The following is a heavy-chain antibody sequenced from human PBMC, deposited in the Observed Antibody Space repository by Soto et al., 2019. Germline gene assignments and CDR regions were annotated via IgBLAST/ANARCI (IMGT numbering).Heavy chain of an antibody. V-gene: IGHV4-39*01. CDR1: GGSISSSSYY. J-gene: IGHJ5*02. CDR3: ARRVRDSSGWYWFDP. CDR2: IYYSGST. D-gene: IGHD6-19*01. Sequence: SETLSLTCTVSGGSISSSSYYWGWIRQPPGKGLEWIGSIYYSGSTYYNPSLKSRVTISVDTSKNQFSLKLSSVTAADTAVYYCARRVRDSSGWYWFDPWGQGTLVTVSS.